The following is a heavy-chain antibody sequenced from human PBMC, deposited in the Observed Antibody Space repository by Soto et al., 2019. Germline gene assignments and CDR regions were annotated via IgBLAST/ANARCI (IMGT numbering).Heavy chain of an antibody. CDR1: GYTFGRYG. J-gene: IGHJ6*02. V-gene: IGHV1-18*01. CDR2: ISGYNGDT. Sequence: QGQLVQSGAEVKKPGASVKVSCKASGYTFGRYGISWVRQAPGQGREWMGWISGYNGDTKYAQKVQGRVTMTIDTSTYTAYMELMSLTSDDTAIYYCAENGQPPDYSSGMDVWGQGTTVTVSS. D-gene: IGHD2-8*01. CDR3: AENGQPPDYSSGMDV.